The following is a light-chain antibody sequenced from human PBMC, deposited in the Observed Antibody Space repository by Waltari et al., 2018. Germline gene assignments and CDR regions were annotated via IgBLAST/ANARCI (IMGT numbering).Light chain of an antibody. V-gene: IGKV1-5*03. Sequence: DIQMTQSPPPLSASVGDRVIITCRASQSISSGLAWYQQKPGKAPELLIYQASSLKSGVPSRFSRSGSGTEFTLTISSLQPDDFATYFCHQYNTYSTFGQGTKVEIK. CDR2: QAS. CDR1: QSISSG. CDR3: HQYNTYST. J-gene: IGKJ1*01.